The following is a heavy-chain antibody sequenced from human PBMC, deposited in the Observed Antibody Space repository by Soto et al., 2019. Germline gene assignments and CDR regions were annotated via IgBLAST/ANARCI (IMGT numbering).Heavy chain of an antibody. Sequence: GASVKVSCKASGYTFTRYYINWVRQAPGQGLEWMGWVSAYNGNTHYEQKLQGRVTLTTDTSTSTAYMELRSLRFDDTAVYFCARGGQWDFLSDYWGQGTLVTVSS. D-gene: IGHD1-26*01. J-gene: IGHJ4*02. CDR1: GYTFTRYY. CDR2: VSAYNGNT. CDR3: ARGGQWDFLSDY. V-gene: IGHV1-18*01.